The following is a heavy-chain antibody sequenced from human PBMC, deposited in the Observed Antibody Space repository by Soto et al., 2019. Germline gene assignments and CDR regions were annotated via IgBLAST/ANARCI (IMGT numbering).Heavy chain of an antibody. Sequence: PSETLSLTCTVSGGSISSGGYYWSWIRQHPGKGLEWIGYIYYSGSTYYNPSLKSRVTISVDTSKNQFSLKLSSVTAADTAVYYCVVVVAATHSIDYWGQGTLVTVS. CDR3: VVVVAATHSIDY. CDR2: IYYSGST. D-gene: IGHD2-15*01. CDR1: GGSISSGGYY. V-gene: IGHV4-31*03. J-gene: IGHJ4*02.